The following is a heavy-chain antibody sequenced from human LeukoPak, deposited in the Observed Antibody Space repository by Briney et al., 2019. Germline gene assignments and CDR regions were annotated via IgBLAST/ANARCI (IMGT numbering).Heavy chain of an antibody. CDR3: ARQYYDFWSGYRKGWFDP. V-gene: IGHV3-66*02. Sequence: GGSLRLSCAASGFTVSSNYMSWVRQAPGKGLEWVSVIYSGGSTYYADSAKGRFTISRDNSMNTLYLQMNSLRAEDTAVYYCARQYYDFWSGYRKGWFDPWGQGTLVTVSS. D-gene: IGHD3-3*01. CDR2: IYSGGST. J-gene: IGHJ5*02. CDR1: GFTVSSNY.